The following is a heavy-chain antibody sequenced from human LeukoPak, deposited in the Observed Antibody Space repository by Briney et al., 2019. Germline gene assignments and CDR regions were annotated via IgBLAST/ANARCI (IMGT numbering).Heavy chain of an antibody. CDR2: IYHSGST. Sequence: SETLSFTCAVSGGSNSSSNWWSWVRQPPGKGLEWIGEIYHSGSTNYNPSLKSRVTISVDKSKNQFSLKLSSVTAADTAVYYCARDLKGDTAMAPARYYYYGMDVWGKGTTVTVSS. J-gene: IGHJ6*04. V-gene: IGHV4-4*02. D-gene: IGHD5-18*01. CDR3: ARDLKGDTAMAPARYYYYGMDV. CDR1: GGSNSSSNW.